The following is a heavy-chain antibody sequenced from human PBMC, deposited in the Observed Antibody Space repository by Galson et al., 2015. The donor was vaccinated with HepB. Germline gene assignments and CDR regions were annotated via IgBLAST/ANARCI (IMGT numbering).Heavy chain of an antibody. CDR3: ARDPAVTTSLCGMDV. CDR2: ISSSSSYI. Sequence: SLRLSCAASGFTFSSYSMNWVRQAPGKGLEWVSSISSSSSYIYYADSVKGRFTISRDNAKNSLYLQMNSLRAEDTAVYYCARDPAVTTSLCGMDVWGQGTTVTVSS. D-gene: IGHD4-17*01. CDR1: GFTFSSYS. J-gene: IGHJ6*02. V-gene: IGHV3-21*01.